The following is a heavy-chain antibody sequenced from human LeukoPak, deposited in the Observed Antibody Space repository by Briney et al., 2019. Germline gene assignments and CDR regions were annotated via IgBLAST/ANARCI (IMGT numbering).Heavy chain of an antibody. Sequence: ASVKVSCKASGYTFTSYGISWVRQAPGQGLEWMGWISAYNGNTNYAQKLQGRVTMTTDTSTSTAYMELRSLRSDDTAVYYCARDYLSYYYDSSGYAEVMDVWGKGITVTVSS. V-gene: IGHV1-18*01. CDR1: GYTFTSYG. CDR3: ARDYLSYYYDSSGYAEVMDV. CDR2: ISAYNGNT. J-gene: IGHJ6*04. D-gene: IGHD3-22*01.